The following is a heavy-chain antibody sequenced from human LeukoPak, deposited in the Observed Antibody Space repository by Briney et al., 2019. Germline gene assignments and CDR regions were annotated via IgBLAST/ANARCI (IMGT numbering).Heavy chain of an antibody. Sequence: PGGSLRLSCAASGFTFSSYAMSWVRQAPGKGLEWVSAISGSGGSTYYADSVKGRFTISRDNSKNTLHLQMNSLRAEDTAVYYCAKTLRYFDWPPEGDYWGQGTLVTVSS. D-gene: IGHD3-9*01. CDR3: AKTLRYFDWPPEGDY. J-gene: IGHJ4*02. V-gene: IGHV3-23*01. CDR1: GFTFSSYA. CDR2: ISGSGGST.